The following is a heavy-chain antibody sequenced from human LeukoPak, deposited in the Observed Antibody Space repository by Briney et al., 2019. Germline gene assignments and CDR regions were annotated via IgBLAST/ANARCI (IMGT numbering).Heavy chain of an antibody. CDR2: IYPGIYPGDSNT. V-gene: IGHV5-51*01. CDR3: ARLGYCDSTSCYEAFDI. Sequence: GESLKISCKASGYTFTNDWIGWVRQMPGKGLEWMGIIYPGIYPGDSNTRYSPSFQGQVTISVDKSISTAYLQWSSLKASDTAMYFCARLGYCDSTSCYEAFDIWGQGTKVTVSS. D-gene: IGHD2-2*01. CDR1: GYTFTNDW. J-gene: IGHJ3*02.